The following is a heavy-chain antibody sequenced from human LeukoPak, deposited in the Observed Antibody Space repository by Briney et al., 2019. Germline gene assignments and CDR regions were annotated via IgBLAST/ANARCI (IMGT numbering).Heavy chain of an antibody. D-gene: IGHD3-22*01. Sequence: SVKVSCKASGGTFSSYAISWVRQAPGQGLEWMGRIIPIFGTANYAQKFQGRVTITTDESTSTAYMELSSLRSDDTAVYYCARMDYYDSSPNWFDPWGQGTLVTVSS. CDR3: ARMDYYDSSPNWFDP. CDR2: IIPIFGTA. J-gene: IGHJ5*02. CDR1: GGTFSSYA. V-gene: IGHV1-69*05.